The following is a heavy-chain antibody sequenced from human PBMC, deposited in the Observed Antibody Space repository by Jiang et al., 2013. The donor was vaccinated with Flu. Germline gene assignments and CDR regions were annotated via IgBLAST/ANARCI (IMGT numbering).Heavy chain of an antibody. Sequence: VQLVESGAEVKKPGASVKVSCKASGYTFTGSYIHWVRQAPGQGLEWMGWINGDNDGTKYAQNFQGRVTMTRDRSISTAYMELSRLRSDDTAVYYCATNRPGSSFDYWGQG. CDR2: INGDNDGT. CDR1: GYTFTGSY. J-gene: IGHJ4*02. V-gene: IGHV1-2*02. CDR3: ATNRPGSSFDY. D-gene: IGHD1-26*01.